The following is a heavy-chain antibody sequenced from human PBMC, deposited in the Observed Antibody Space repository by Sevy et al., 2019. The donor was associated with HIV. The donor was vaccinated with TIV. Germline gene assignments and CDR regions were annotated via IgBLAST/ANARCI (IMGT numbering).Heavy chain of an antibody. J-gene: IGHJ4*02. Sequence: SETLSLTCTFSGGSXSSYSWSWIRQPPGKGLEWIGYIYNSGNTNYKTSLKSRVTMSVDTSKNQFSLNLRSVTAADTAVYYCARFDYGDYVGYFDYWGQGTLVTVSS. CDR3: ARFDYGDYVGYFDY. D-gene: IGHD4-17*01. CDR2: IYNSGNT. CDR1: GGSXSSYS. V-gene: IGHV4-59*13.